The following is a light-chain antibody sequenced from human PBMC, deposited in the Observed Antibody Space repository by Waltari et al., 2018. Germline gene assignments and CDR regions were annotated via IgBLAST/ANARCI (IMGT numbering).Light chain of an antibody. CDR3: MQALQTPRYT. J-gene: IGKJ2*01. CDR2: LGS. CDR1: QSLLHSNGYNS. V-gene: IGKV2-28*01. Sequence: DIVMIQSPLSLPVTPGAPASISCRSSQSLLHSNGYNSLDWYLQKPGQSPQLLIYLGSNRASGVPDRFSGSGSGTDFTLKISRVEAEDVGVYYCMQALQTPRYTFGQGTKLEIK.